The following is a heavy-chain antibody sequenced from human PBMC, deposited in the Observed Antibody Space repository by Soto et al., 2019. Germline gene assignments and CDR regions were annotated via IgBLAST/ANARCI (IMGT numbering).Heavy chain of an antibody. CDR2: INPNSGGT. D-gene: IGHD1-1*01. Sequence: SLKVSCKASGYTFSDYYIHWVRQAPGQGLEWMGWINPNSGGTKYAPKFQGGVTMTRDTSITTAYMELSRLRSGDTAVYYCAREPATAKPEGVDFWGQGTLVTVSS. V-gene: IGHV1-2*02. J-gene: IGHJ4*02. CDR1: GYTFSDYY. CDR3: AREPATAKPEGVDF.